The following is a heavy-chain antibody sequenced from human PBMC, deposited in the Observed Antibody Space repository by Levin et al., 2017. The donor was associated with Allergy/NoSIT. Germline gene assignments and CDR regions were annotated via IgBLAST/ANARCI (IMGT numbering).Heavy chain of an antibody. CDR2: ISADNGDT. V-gene: IGHV1-18*01. CDR1: GYTFNRYG. CDR3: AREALGGYVHP. Sequence: GESLKISCKASGYTFNRYGITWVRQAPGQGLAWMGWISADNGDTYLAQNFQGRVTMTTDTSTNTVHMEIRSLRADDTAVYYCAREALGGYVHPWGQGTLVTVS. D-gene: IGHD5-12*01. J-gene: IGHJ5*02.